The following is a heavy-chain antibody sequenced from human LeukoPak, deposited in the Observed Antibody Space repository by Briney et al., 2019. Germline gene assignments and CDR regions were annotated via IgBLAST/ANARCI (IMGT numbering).Heavy chain of an antibody. J-gene: IGHJ4*02. Sequence: SETLSLTCTVSGGSISSGGYYWSWIRQPPGKGLEWIGYIYHSGSTYYNPSLKSRVTISVDTSKNQFSLKLSSVTAADTAVYYCARHMVRGVHVPPDYWGQGTLVTVSS. CDR3: ARHMVRGVHVPPDY. V-gene: IGHV4-30-2*01. CDR1: GGSISSGGYY. CDR2: IYHSGST. D-gene: IGHD3-10*01.